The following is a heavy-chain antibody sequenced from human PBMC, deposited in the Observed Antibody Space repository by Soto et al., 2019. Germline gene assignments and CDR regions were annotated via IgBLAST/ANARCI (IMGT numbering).Heavy chain of an antibody. CDR3: ASEAYGDYVGPLDY. Sequence: QVQLVQSGAEVKKPGSSVKVSCKASGGTFSSYAISWVRQAPGQGLEWMGGIIPIFGTANYAQKFQGRVTITADESTSKAYMGLSSLRSEDTAVYYCASEAYGDYVGPLDYWGQGTLVTVSS. V-gene: IGHV1-69*01. CDR1: GGTFSSYA. J-gene: IGHJ4*02. D-gene: IGHD4-17*01. CDR2: IIPIFGTA.